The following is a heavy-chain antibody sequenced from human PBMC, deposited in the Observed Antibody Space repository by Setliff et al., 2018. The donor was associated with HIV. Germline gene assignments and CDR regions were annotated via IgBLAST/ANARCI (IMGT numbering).Heavy chain of an antibody. V-gene: IGHV7-4-1*02. CDR1: GYNFTNYG. Sequence: ASVKVSCKASGYNFTNYGINWVRQDPGQGLEWMGWINTNTGYPTYAQAFRGRFVFSLDTSVSTAYLEISSLEAEDTAVYFFARVRTSYNFWVGDVFDPWGQGTLVTVSS. CDR2: INTNTGYP. J-gene: IGHJ5*02. CDR3: ARVRTSYNFWVGDVFDP. D-gene: IGHD1-1*01.